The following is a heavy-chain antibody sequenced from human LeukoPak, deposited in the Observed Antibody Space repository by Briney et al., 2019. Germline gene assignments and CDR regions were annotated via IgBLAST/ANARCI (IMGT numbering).Heavy chain of an antibody. D-gene: IGHD6-6*01. CDR1: GGTFSSYA. J-gene: IGHJ6*03. Sequence: ASVKVSCKASGGTFSSYAISWVRQAPGQGLEWMGGIIPIFGTANYAQKFQGRVTITTDESTSTAYMELSSLRSEDTAVYYCARVEYSSPAGYYYYYMDVWGKGTTVTVSS. V-gene: IGHV1-69*05. CDR3: ARVEYSSPAGYYYYYMDV. CDR2: IIPIFGTA.